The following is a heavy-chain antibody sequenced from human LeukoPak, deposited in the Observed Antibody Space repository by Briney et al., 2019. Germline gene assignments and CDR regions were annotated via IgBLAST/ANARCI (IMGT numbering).Heavy chain of an antibody. D-gene: IGHD1-26*01. CDR1: GFTFSSYA. CDR3: VKALGSSYYSDLDS. CDR2: ISSNGGST. V-gene: IGHV3-64D*06. J-gene: IGHJ4*02. Sequence: PGGSLRLSCSTSGFTFSSYAMNWVRQAPGKGLEYVSAISSNGGSTYYADSVKGRFTISRDYSKNTVYLQMSSLRPEDTAVYYCVKALGSSYYSDLDSWGQGTLVTVSS.